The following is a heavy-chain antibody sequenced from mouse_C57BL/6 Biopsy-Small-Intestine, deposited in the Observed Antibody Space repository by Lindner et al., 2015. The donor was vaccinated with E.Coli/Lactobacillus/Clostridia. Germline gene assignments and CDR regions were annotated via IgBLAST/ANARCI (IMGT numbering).Heavy chain of an antibody. CDR1: GYAFSNFL. Sequence: VQLQESGAELIWPGTSVKVSCKASGYAFSNFLIEWIKQRPGQGLEWIGVINPGTGGTDYNGKFKDKATLTADKSSSTAYLQLDSLTSEDSAVYFCASWGNFDYWGQGTTLTVSS. CDR2: INPGTGGT. J-gene: IGHJ2*01. D-gene: IGHD4-1*01. CDR3: ASWGNFDY. V-gene: IGHV1-54*01.